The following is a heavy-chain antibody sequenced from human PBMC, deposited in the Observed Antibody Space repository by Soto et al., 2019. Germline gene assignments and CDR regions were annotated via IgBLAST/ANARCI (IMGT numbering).Heavy chain of an antibody. CDR2: IYYSGST. CDR1: GGSISSGGYY. D-gene: IGHD3-16*02. V-gene: IGHV4-31*03. J-gene: IGHJ5*01. Sequence: QVQLQESGPGLVKPSQTLSLTCSVSGGSISSGGYYWSWIRQHPEKGLEWIGYIYYSGSTNYNPSLKIRVIISVDTSSNRFSLDLRSVTAADTAIYYCARNRASWQWFDYWGQGTLVTVSS. CDR3: ARNRASWQWFDY.